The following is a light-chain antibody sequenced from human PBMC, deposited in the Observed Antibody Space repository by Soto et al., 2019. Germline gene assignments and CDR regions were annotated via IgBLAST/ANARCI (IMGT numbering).Light chain of an antibody. CDR1: QSLLHSNGYNY. V-gene: IGKV2-28*01. J-gene: IGKJ1*01. CDR2: LGS. Sequence: DIVMTQSPLSLPVTPGEPASISCRSSQSLLHSNGYNYLDRYLQKPGQSPQLLIYLGSNRASGVPDRFSGSGSGTDFTLKISRVEAEDVGVYYCMQALQTWTFGQGTKVDIK. CDR3: MQALQTWT.